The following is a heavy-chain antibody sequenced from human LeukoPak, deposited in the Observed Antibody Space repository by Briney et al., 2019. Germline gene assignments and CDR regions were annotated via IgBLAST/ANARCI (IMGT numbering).Heavy chain of an antibody. D-gene: IGHD2-2*01. CDR1: GFTFSSYA. CDR2: ISYDGSNK. CDR3: ATPPLKYCSSTSCPYYYYYMDV. Sequence: GRSLRLSCAASGFTFSSYAMHWVRQAPGKGLEWVAVISYDGSNKYYADSVKGRFTISRDNSKNTLYLQMNSLRAEDTAVYYCATPPLKYCSSTSCPYYYYYMDVWGKGTTVTVSS. V-gene: IGHV3-30*01. J-gene: IGHJ6*03.